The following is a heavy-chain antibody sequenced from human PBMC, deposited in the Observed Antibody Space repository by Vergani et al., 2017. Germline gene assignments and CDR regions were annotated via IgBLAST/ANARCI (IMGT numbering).Heavy chain of an antibody. J-gene: IGHJ4*02. CDR1: GGSISSGGYS. Sequence: QLQLQESGSGLVKPSQTLSLTCAVSGGSISSGGYSWSWIRQPPGKGLEWIGYIYHSGSTYYNPSLKSRVTISVDRSKNQFSLKLSSVTAADTAVYYCARGEQWLVHSGVDTYFDYWGQGTLVTVSS. CDR2: IYHSGST. CDR3: ARGEQWLVHSGVDTYFDY. D-gene: IGHD6-19*01. V-gene: IGHV4-30-2*01.